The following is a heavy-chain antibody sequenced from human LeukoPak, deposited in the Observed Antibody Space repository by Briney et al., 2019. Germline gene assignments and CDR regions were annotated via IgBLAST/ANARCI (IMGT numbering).Heavy chain of an antibody. CDR2: IYTSGST. Sequence: SETLSLTCTVSGGSISSYYWSWIRQPAGKGLEWIGRIYTSGSTNYNPSLKSRVTMSVDTSKNQFSLKLSSVTAADTAVYYCARSSRRGYSSHDAFDIWGQGTMVTVSS. CDR3: ARSSRRGYSSHDAFDI. V-gene: IGHV4-4*07. D-gene: IGHD5-18*01. CDR1: GGSISSYY. J-gene: IGHJ3*02.